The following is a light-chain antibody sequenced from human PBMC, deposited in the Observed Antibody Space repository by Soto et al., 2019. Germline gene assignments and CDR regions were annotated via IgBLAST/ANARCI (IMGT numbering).Light chain of an antibody. Sequence: EIVMTQSPATLSLSPGERATLSCRASQSVSTNFAWYQQKPGQAPRLLIFGASTRATGIPARFSGSGSGTEFTLTISSLQSEDFAVYYCQQYSTWPPITFGQGTRLDIK. V-gene: IGKV3-15*01. J-gene: IGKJ5*01. CDR3: QQYSTWPPIT. CDR2: GAS. CDR1: QSVSTN.